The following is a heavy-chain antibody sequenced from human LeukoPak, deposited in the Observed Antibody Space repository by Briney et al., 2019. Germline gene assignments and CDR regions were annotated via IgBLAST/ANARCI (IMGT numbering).Heavy chain of an antibody. V-gene: IGHV4-31*03. CDR3: ARQGYGDLPFDY. D-gene: IGHD4-17*01. CDR1: GGSISSGGYY. CDR2: IYYSGTT. J-gene: IGHJ4*02. Sequence: SETLSLTCTVSGGSISSGGYYWSWIRQHPGKGLEWIGYIYYSGTTDYNPSLKSRVTISVDTSKNQFSLKLSSVTAADTAVYYCARQGYGDLPFDYWGQGTLVTVSS.